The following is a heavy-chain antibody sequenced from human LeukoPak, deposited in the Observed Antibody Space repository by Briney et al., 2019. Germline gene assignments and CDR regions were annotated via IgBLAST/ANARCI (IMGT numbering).Heavy chain of an antibody. J-gene: IGHJ6*02. D-gene: IGHD2-2*01. V-gene: IGHV3-23*01. CDR2: ISGSGGST. CDR3: ARCIVVIPVVRGGGYYGMDV. Sequence: TSETLSLTCAVYGVSISSGNWWTWVRQPPGKGLEWVSAISGSGGSTYYADSVKGRFTISRDNAKKTLYLQLNSLRPEDTAVYCCARCIVVIPVVRGGGYYGMDVWGQGTTVTVSS. CDR1: GVSISSGNW.